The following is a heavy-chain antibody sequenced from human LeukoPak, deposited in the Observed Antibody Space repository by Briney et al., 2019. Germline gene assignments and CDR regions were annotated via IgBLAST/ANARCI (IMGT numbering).Heavy chain of an antibody. J-gene: IGHJ5*02. V-gene: IGHV3-66*03. Sequence: GGSLRLSCAASGFTVSSNYMTWVRQAPGKGLEWVSVIHKSAITYYADTVKGRFTISRDNSKNTLYLQMNSLRAEDTAVYYCAKDPDVSGWSYVGLNWFDPWGQGTLVTVSS. CDR3: AKDPDVSGWSYVGLNWFDP. CDR1: GFTVSSNY. CDR2: IHKSAIT. D-gene: IGHD6-19*01.